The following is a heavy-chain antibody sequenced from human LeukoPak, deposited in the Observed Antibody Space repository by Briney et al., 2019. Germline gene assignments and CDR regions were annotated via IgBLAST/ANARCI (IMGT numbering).Heavy chain of an antibody. V-gene: IGHV4-39*01. Sequence: PSETLSLTCTVSGGSISSSSYYWGWIRQPPGKGLEWIGSIYYSGSTYYNPSLKSRVTISVDTSKNQFSLKLSSVTAADTAVYYCARAAPYDFWSGYYYGSWFDPWGQGTLVTVSS. CDR1: GGSISSSSYY. D-gene: IGHD3-3*01. CDR3: ARAAPYDFWSGYYYGSWFDP. J-gene: IGHJ5*02. CDR2: IYYSGST.